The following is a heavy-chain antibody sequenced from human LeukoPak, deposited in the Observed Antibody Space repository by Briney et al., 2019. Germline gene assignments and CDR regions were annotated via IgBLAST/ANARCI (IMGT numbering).Heavy chain of an antibody. Sequence: SETLSLTCSVSGGSISGYYWTWIRQPPGKGLEWIGQIHYSGKADYNPSLRSRITISVDTSKNQMSLQLNSVTAADTAIYYCARIGLYYDMGVWGQGTTVTVS. CDR3: ARIGLYYDMGV. V-gene: IGHV4-59*01. J-gene: IGHJ6*02. D-gene: IGHD3-16*01. CDR1: GGSISGYY. CDR2: IHYSGKA.